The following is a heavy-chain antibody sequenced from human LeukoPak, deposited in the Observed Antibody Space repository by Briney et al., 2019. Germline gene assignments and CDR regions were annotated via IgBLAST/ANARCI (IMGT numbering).Heavy chain of an antibody. V-gene: IGHV3-30*03. CDR1: GFTFSSYS. Sequence: GGSLRLSCAASGFTFSSYSMHWVRQAPGKGLEWVAVISYDGSNKYYADSVKGRFTISRDNSKNTLYLQMNSLRAEDTAVYYCAPTANPLYYYGSGSYYDGYWGQGTLVTVSS. CDR3: APTANPLYYYGSGSYYDGY. D-gene: IGHD3-10*01. J-gene: IGHJ4*02. CDR2: ISYDGSNK.